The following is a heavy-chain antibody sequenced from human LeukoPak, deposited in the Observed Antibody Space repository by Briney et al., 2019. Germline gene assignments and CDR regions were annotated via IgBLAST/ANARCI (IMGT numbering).Heavy chain of an antibody. CDR1: GYSFTSYW. CDR2: IYPGDSDT. J-gene: IGHJ4*02. CDR3: VRGYSSGWHMTYYFDY. Sequence: GESLKISCKGSGYSFTSYWIGWVRQMPGKGLEWMGIIYPGDSDTRYSPSFQGQVTISADKSISTAYLQWSSLKASDTAMYYCVRGYSSGWHMTYYFDYWGQGTLVTVSS. D-gene: IGHD6-19*01. V-gene: IGHV5-51*01.